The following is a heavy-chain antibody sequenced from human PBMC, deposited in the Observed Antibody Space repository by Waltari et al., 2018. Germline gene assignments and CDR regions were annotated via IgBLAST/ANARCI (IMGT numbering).Heavy chain of an antibody. CDR1: GFTFSSYA. D-gene: IGHD4-17*01. J-gene: IGHJ4*02. CDR2: ISGSGGST. Sequence: EVQLLESGGGLVQPGGSLRLSCAASGFTFSSYAMSWVRQAPGKGLEWVSAISGSGGSTYYADSVKGRFTISRDNSKNTLYLQMNSLRAEDTAVYYCAKYPISVTVNEEYYFDYWGQGTLVTVSS. CDR3: AKYPISVTVNEEYYFDY. V-gene: IGHV3-23*01.